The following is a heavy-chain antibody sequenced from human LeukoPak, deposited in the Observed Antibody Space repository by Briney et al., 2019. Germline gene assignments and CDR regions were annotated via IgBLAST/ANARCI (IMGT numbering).Heavy chain of an antibody. D-gene: IGHD4-17*01. Sequence: SETLSLTCTVSGYSISSGYYWGWIRQPPGKGLEWIGSIYYSGSTYYNPSLKSRVTISVDTSKNQFSLKLSSVTAADTAVYYCARGLRGDPSRFDYWGQGTLVTVSS. CDR1: GYSISSGYY. CDR3: ARGLRGDPSRFDY. V-gene: IGHV4-38-2*02. CDR2: IYYSGST. J-gene: IGHJ4*02.